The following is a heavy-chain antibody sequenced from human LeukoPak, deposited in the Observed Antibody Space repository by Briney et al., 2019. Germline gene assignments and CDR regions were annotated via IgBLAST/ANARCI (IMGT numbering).Heavy chain of an antibody. CDR1: GFTFSNYA. D-gene: IGHD3-22*01. CDR3: ARRGYYDSSGYDY. J-gene: IGHJ4*02. V-gene: IGHV3-21*01. CDR2: ISASSTDI. Sequence: PGGSLRLSCADSGFTFSNYAMNWVPQAPGKGLEWVSSISASSTDIYYADSVKGRFTISRDNAKNSLYLQINSLRAEDTAIYYCARRGYYDSSGYDYWGQGTLVTVSS.